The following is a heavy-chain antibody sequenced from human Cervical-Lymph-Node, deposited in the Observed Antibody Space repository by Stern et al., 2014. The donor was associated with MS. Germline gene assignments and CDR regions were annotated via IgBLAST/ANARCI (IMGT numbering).Heavy chain of an antibody. CDR3: ATGSGDNWFDP. Sequence: QVQLVQSGADVKKPGSSVRVSCKASGGVSWLRQAPGQGLEWMGGNLAPVGTTHYAQRFQGRLSITADTSANTTFMELSSLRSDDTAVYYCATGSGDNWFDPWGQGTLVSVSS. CDR1: GG. CDR2: NLAPVGTT. V-gene: IGHV1-69*06. J-gene: IGHJ5*02. D-gene: IGHD3-10*01.